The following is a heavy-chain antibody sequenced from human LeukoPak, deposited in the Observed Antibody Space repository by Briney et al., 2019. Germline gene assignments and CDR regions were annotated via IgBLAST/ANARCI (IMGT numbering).Heavy chain of an antibody. D-gene: IGHD5-24*01. CDR3: ASPDGY. CDR1: GFGFSSFW. J-gene: IGHJ4*02. V-gene: IGHV3-7*01. Sequence: GGSLRLSCAASGFGFSSFWMNWVRQAPGKGLEWVARIKPDGSDKYYVDSVKGRFTISRDNAKNSLYLQMNSLRAEDTAVYYCASPDGYWGQGTLVTVSS. CDR2: IKPDGSDK.